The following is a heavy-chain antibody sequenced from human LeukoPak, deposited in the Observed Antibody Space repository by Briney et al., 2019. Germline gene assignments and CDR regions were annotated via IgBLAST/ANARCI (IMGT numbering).Heavy chain of an antibody. Sequence: PGGSLRLSCAASGFTFSSYAMHWVRQAPGKGLEWVAVISYDGSNKYYADSVKGRFTISRDNSKNTLYLQMNSLRAEDTAVYYCAKDPGILTGYPLNYFDYWGQGTLVTVSS. D-gene: IGHD3-9*01. V-gene: IGHV3-30-3*01. J-gene: IGHJ4*02. CDR3: AKDPGILTGYPLNYFDY. CDR2: ISYDGSNK. CDR1: GFTFSSYA.